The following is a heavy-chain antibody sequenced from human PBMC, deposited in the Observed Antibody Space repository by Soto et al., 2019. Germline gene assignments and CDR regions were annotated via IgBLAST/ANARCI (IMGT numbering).Heavy chain of an antibody. D-gene: IGHD6-13*01. J-gene: IGHJ5*02. CDR3: ARGGSSWTGNWFDP. CDR1: GGSISSGGYS. V-gene: IGHV4-30-2*01. Sequence: RSLTCAVSGGSISSGGYSWSWIRQPPGKGLEWIGYIYHSGSTYYNPSLKSRVTISVDRSKNQFSLKLSSVTAADTAVYYCARGGSSWTGNWFDPWGQGTLVTVYS. CDR2: IYHSGST.